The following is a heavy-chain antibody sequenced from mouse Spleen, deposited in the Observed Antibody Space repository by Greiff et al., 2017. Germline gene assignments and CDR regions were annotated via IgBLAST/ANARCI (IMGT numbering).Heavy chain of an antibody. CDR1: GYTFTDYY. Sequence: EVKLVESGPVLVKPGASVKMSCKASGYTFTDYYMNWVKQSHGKSLEWIGVINPYNGGTSYNQKFKGKATLTVDKSSSTAYMELNSLTSEDSAVYYCARRREVRLWYFDVWGAGTTVTVSS. D-gene: IGHD2-14*01. V-gene: IGHV1-19*01. CDR3: ARRREVRLWYFDV. J-gene: IGHJ1*01. CDR2: INPYNGGT.